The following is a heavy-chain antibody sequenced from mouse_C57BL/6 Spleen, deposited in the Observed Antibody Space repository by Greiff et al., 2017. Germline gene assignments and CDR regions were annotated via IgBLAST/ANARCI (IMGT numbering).Heavy chain of an antibody. CDR2: INPNYGTT. CDR3: ARYYGSSWAMDY. CDR1: GFSFTDYN. J-gene: IGHJ4*01. D-gene: IGHD1-1*01. Sequence: VQLQQSGPELVKPGASVKISCKASGFSFTDYNMNWVKQSHGKSLEWIGVINPNYGTTSYNQKFKGKATLTVDQSSSTAYMYLNSLASEDAAVYYCARYYGSSWAMDYWGQGTSGTVSS. V-gene: IGHV1-39*01.